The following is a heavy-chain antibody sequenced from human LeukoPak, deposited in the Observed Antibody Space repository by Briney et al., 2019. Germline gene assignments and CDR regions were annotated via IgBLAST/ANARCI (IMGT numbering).Heavy chain of an antibody. J-gene: IGHJ4*02. CDR1: GFTFSTYS. V-gene: IGHV3-48*04. CDR2: IRNNGRTI. Sequence: PGGSLRLSCAASGFTFSTYSMNWVRQAPGKGLEWVSYIRNNGRTIHYADSVQGRFTISGDNARNSLYLQMNSLRAEDTAVYYCTRDPEALDYWGQGTLVTVSS. CDR3: TRDPEALDY.